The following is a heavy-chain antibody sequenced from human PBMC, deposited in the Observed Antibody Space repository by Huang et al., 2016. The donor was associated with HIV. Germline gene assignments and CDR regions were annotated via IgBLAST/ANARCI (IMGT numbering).Heavy chain of an antibody. CDR3: TTHLDYYDSSGYYFGNY. CDR2: IKSKTDGGTT. Sequence: EVQLVESGGGLVKPGGSLRLSCAAPGFTFSKAWMSWVRQASGKGREWVGRIKSKTDGGTTDYTAPVKGRFTISRDDSRNTLYLQMNSLKTEDTAVYYCTTHLDYYDSSGYYFGNYWGQGTLVTVSS. V-gene: IGHV3-15*01. J-gene: IGHJ4*02. CDR1: GFTFSKAW. D-gene: IGHD3-22*01.